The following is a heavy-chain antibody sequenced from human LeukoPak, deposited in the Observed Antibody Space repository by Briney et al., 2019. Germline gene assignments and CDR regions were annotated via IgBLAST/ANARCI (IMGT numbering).Heavy chain of an antibody. CDR2: IKHSGST. J-gene: IGHJ5*02. CDR1: GGSFSGYY. V-gene: IGHV4-34*01. D-gene: IGHD6-13*01. CDR3: ARGLQQLGNWFDP. Sequence: SETLSLTCAVYGGSFSGYYWSWIRQPPGKGLEWIGEIKHSGSTNYNPSLKSRVTISVDTSKNQFSLKLSSVTAADTAVYYCARGLQQLGNWFDPWGQGTLVTVSS.